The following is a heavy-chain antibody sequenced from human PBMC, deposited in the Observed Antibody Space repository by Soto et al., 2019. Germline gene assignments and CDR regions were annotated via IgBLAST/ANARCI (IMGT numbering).Heavy chain of an antibody. CDR3: ARSPGKTGNGFDH. CDR1: GGSISSYH. D-gene: IGHD1-1*01. J-gene: IGHJ5*02. CDR2: IYYSGST. Sequence: SETLSLTCTVSGGSISSYHWSWIRQPPGKGLEWIGYIYYSGSTNYNPSPKSRVTISVDTSKNQFSLKLSSVTAADTAVYYCARSPGKTGNGFDHGGQGALVTIS. V-gene: IGHV4-59*01.